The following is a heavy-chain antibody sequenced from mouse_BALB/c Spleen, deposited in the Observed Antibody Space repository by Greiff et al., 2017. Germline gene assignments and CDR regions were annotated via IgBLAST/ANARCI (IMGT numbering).Heavy chain of an antibody. CDR1: GYTFTSYW. CDR2: INPSNGGT. CDR3: TTAIRHGQGYYYAMDY. J-gene: IGHJ4*01. Sequence: QVQLQQPGAELVKPGASVKLSCKASGYTFTSYWMHWVKLRPGQGFEWIGEINPSNGGTNYNEKFKRKATLTVDKSSSTAYMQLSSLTSEDSAVYYCTTAIRHGQGYYYAMDYWGQGTSVTVSS. V-gene: IGHV1S16*01.